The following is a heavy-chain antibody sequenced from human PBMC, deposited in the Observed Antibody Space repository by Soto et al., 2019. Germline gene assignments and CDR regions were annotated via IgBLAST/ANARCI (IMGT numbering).Heavy chain of an antibody. Sequence: QAQLVQSGAEVKKPGASVKVSCQASGYTFTAYYFHWMRQAPGQGLEWMGWINPTTGATKYAQQFQGRVTMTRDTSVSTAYLEVRSLRSDDTALYYCAKGDSSWVSWFDPWGQGTLVTVS. CDR3: AKGDSSWVSWFDP. CDR1: GYTFTAYY. V-gene: IGHV1-2*02. CDR2: INPTTGAT. D-gene: IGHD6-13*01. J-gene: IGHJ5*02.